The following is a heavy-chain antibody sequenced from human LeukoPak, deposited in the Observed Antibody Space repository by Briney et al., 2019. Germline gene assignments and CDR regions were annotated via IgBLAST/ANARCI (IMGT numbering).Heavy chain of an antibody. D-gene: IGHD5-18*01. CDR3: AKDSSSLVGYSYGYNFDY. CDR1: GFTFSMYE. Sequence: GGSLRLSCAGSGFTFSMYEMNWVRQAPGKGLEWVSYISSSGSTIYYADSVKGRFTISRDNAKNSLYLQMNSLRAEDTALYYCAKDSSSLVGYSYGYNFDYWGQGTLVTVSS. J-gene: IGHJ4*02. V-gene: IGHV3-48*03. CDR2: ISSSGSTI.